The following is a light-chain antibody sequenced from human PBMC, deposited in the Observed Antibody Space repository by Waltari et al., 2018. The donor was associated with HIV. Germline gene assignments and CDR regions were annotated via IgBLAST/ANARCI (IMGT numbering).Light chain of an antibody. CDR2: GVS. V-gene: IGLV2-14*01. CDR3: SSYTMRGTLV. CDR1: NSDVGLYDL. J-gene: IGLJ3*02. Sequence: QSALTQPASVSGSPGQSITLSCTGTNSDVGLYDLVSWYRQQPGKAPQLLMYGVSNRPSGMSVRFFGFKSARQAAVRTSCGQQAEDEGDYYCSSYTMRGTLVFGGGTKLTVL.